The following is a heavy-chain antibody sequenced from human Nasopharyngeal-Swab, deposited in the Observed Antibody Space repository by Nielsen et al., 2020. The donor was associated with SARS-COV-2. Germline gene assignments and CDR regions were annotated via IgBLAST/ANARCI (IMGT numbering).Heavy chain of an antibody. CDR2: VYSGGGT. CDR1: GLTFSKAW. J-gene: IGHJ4*02. V-gene: IGHV3-66*01. CDR3: ARDHPPIEVAGTNYFDY. Sequence: GESLKISCAASGLTFSKAWMSWVRQAPGKGLEWVSVVYSGGGTDYADSVKGRFTITRDNSKNTVYLQMRRLRDEDTAIYYCARDHPPIEVAGTNYFDYWGQGTLVTVSS. D-gene: IGHD6-19*01.